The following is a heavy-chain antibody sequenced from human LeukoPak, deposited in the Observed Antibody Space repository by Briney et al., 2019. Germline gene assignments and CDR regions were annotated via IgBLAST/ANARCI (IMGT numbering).Heavy chain of an antibody. D-gene: IGHD5-12*01. Sequence: PGGSLRLSCAASGFTFSSYSMNWVRQAPGKGLEWVSSISSSSSYIYYADSVKGRFTISRDNAKNSLYLQMNSLRAEDTAVYYCARPGYSGYVAGAFDIWGQGTMVTVSS. V-gene: IGHV3-21*01. CDR1: GFTFSSYS. CDR3: ARPGYSGYVAGAFDI. CDR2: ISSSSSYI. J-gene: IGHJ3*02.